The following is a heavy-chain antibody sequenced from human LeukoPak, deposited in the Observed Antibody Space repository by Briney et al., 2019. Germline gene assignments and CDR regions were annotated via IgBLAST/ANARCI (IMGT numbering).Heavy chain of an antibody. D-gene: IGHD2-2*01. CDR3: ARQGRRVVVPAGY. J-gene: IGHJ4*02. V-gene: IGHV5-51*01. Sequence: GESLKLSCRGSGYNFTSYWIGWARQMPGKGLEWMGIIYPGDSDTRYRPSFQGQDTISADKSIRTAYLQWSSLKASDTAMYYCARQGRRVVVPAGYWGQGTLVTVSS. CDR1: GYNFTSYW. CDR2: IYPGDSDT.